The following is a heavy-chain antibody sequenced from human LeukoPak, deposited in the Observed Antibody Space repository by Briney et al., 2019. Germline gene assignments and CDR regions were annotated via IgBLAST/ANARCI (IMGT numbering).Heavy chain of an antibody. V-gene: IGHV4-59*01. J-gene: IGHJ4*02. Sequence: SETLSPTCTVFGDSISSNYWTWIRQPPGKGLEWIGYIHFSGNTNYNPSLNSRVTISVDTSKNQFSLNLSSVTAADTAVYYCAKGGSYPYYWGQGTLVTVSS. D-gene: IGHD1-26*01. CDR1: GDSISSNY. CDR2: IHFSGNT. CDR3: AKGGSYPYY.